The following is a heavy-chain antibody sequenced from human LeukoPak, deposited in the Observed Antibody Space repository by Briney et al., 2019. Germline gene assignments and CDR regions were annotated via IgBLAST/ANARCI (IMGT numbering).Heavy chain of an antibody. J-gene: IGHJ4*02. CDR2: IRSNGDTA. Sequence: GGSLRLSCTASGFTFSSIVLTWVRQAPGKGLEWVSTIRSNGDTAYNADSVNGRFTISRDNSKNTLYLQMDSLRVEDTAIYYCAKGQELDDGVFDSWGQGTLVTVSS. CDR3: AKGQELDDGVFDS. CDR1: GFTFSSIV. V-gene: IGHV3-23*01. D-gene: IGHD1-1*01.